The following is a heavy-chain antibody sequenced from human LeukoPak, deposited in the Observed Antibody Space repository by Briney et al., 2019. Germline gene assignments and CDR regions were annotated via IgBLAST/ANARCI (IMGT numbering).Heavy chain of an antibody. Sequence: SVKVSCKASGGTFSSYAISWVRQAPGQGLEWMGGIIPIFGTANYAQKFQGRVTITADESTSTAYMELSSLRSEDTAVYYCARSESPDYGDYFDYWGQGTLVTVSS. V-gene: IGHV1-69*13. D-gene: IGHD4-17*01. CDR3: ARSESPDYGDYFDY. J-gene: IGHJ4*02. CDR2: IIPIFGTA. CDR1: GGTFSSYA.